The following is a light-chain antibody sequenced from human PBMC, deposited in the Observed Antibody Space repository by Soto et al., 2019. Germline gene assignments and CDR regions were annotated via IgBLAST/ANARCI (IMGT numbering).Light chain of an antibody. CDR3: QQYNNWPRT. Sequence: EIVMTQSPDTLSVSPGQSAALSCWASESINSNLAWYQQKPGQAPRLLIYGASTRATGIPARFSGSGSGTEFTLTISSLQSEDFAVYYCQQYNNWPRTFGQGTKVDIK. V-gene: IGKV3-15*01. J-gene: IGKJ1*01. CDR1: ESINSN. CDR2: GAS.